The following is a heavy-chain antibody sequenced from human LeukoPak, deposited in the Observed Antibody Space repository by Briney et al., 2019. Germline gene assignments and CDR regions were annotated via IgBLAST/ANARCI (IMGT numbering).Heavy chain of an antibody. CDR1: GYTFTSYD. CDR2: MNPKSANT. J-gene: IGHJ4*02. D-gene: IGHD5-12*01. V-gene: IGHV1-8*01. CDR3: ARGSTVDTVATPLKY. Sequence: GASVKLSCKASGYTFTSYDINWVRQATGQGLEWMGWMNPKSANTGYAQKFQGRVTMTRSTSVSTAYLELSSLRSEDTAVYYCARGSTVDTVATPLKYWGQGTLVTVSS.